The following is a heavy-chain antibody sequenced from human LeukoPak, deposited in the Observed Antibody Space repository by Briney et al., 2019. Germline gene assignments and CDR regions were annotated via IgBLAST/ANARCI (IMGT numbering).Heavy chain of an antibody. CDR1: AFTFSSSA. CDR2: VSGGGDTT. V-gene: IGHV3-23*01. CDR3: AKAASAEVVVITTPFDY. J-gene: IGHJ4*02. Sequence: GGSLRLSCAASAFTFSSSAISSVSQAPGKGLEWVSAVSGGGDTTYYADSVKGRFTTSRDNSKTTLYLHMNSLRAEDTAVYYCAKAASAEVVVITTPFDYWGQGTLLTVSS. D-gene: IGHD3-22*01.